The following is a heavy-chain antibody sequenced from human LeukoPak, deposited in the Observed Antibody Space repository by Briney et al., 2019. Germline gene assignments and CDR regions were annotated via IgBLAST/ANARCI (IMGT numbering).Heavy chain of an antibody. CDR1: GFTFDDYG. V-gene: IGHV3-20*04. CDR3: ARVDYYDSSGYYPFNFDY. J-gene: IGHJ4*02. D-gene: IGHD3-22*01. Sequence: GGSLRLSCAASGFTFDDYGMSWVRQAPGKGLEWVSGINWNGGSTGYADSVKGRFTISRDNAKNSLYLQMNSLRAEDTALYYCARVDYYDSSGYYPFNFDYWGQGTLVTVSS. CDR2: INWNGGST.